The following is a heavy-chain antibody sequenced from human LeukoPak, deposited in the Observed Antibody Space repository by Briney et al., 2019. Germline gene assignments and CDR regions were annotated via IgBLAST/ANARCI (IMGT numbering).Heavy chain of an antibody. CDR1: GGSISSYY. J-gene: IGHJ3*02. D-gene: IGHD3-22*01. Sequence: SETLSLTCTVSGGSISSYYWSWVRQPAGKGLEWIGRIYTSGSTNYNPSPKSRVTMSVDTSKNQFSLKLSSVTAADTAVYYCARDSAYYYDSSGYYSDAFDIWGQGTMVTVSS. CDR2: IYTSGST. CDR3: ARDSAYYYDSSGYYSDAFDI. V-gene: IGHV4-4*07.